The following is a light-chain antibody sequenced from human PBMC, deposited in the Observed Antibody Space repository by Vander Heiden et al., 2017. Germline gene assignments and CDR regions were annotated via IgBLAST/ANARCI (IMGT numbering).Light chain of an antibody. CDR1: QSVLYNSDNKNY. Sequence: DIVMTQSPDPLAVSLGERATINCKSSQSVLYNSDNKNYLAWYQQKPGHPPKLLLYWATTRESGVPDRFSGRGSGTDFTLTISSLQAEDVAVYFCQQYFGSPWTFGQGTKVEI. CDR3: QQYFGSPWT. CDR2: WAT. J-gene: IGKJ1*01. V-gene: IGKV4-1*01.